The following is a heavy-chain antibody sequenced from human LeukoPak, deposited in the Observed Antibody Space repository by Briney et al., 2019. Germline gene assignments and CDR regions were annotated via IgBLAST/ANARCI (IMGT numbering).Heavy chain of an antibody. CDR3: ARGLKWPPTQDFDY. J-gene: IGHJ4*02. CDR1: GGSISSSSYY. V-gene: IGHV4-39*07. Sequence: SETLSLTCTVSGGSISSSSYYWGWIRQPPGKGLEWIGSIYYSGSTYYNPSLKSRVTISVDTSKNQFSLKLSSVTAADTAVYYCARGLKWPPTQDFDYWGQGTLVTVSS. CDR2: IYYSGST. D-gene: IGHD5-12*01.